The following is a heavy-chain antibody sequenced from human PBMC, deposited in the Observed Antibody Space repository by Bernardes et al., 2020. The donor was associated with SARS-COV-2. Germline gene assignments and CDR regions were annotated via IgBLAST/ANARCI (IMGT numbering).Heavy chain of an antibody. CDR1: GYSFTNFW. Sequence: GESRKISCKGSGYSFTNFWISWVRQMPGGGLEWMAKIDPSDSNTNYSPSFQGHVTVSADKSISTAYLQWSSLRASDTAMYYCARTIYTTAVGPRNAFDIWGQGTMVTVSS. V-gene: IGHV5-10-1*01. CDR3: ARTIYTTAVGPRNAFDI. CDR2: IDPSDSNT. D-gene: IGHD1-1*01. J-gene: IGHJ3*02.